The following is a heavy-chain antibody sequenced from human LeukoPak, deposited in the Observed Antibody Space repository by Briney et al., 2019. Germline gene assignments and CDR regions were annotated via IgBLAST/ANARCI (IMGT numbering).Heavy chain of an antibody. CDR1: GFTFNSYP. J-gene: IGHJ4*02. Sequence: GGSLRLSCAPSGFTFNSYPLHWVRQAPGKGLEWVTLISYDGSKIYYADSVKGRFTISRDNSKNTLYLQMNSLRAEDTAVYYCAREGDPDVAALDYWGQGTLVTVSS. CDR2: ISYDGSKI. D-gene: IGHD6-13*01. V-gene: IGHV3-30-3*01. CDR3: AREGDPDVAALDY.